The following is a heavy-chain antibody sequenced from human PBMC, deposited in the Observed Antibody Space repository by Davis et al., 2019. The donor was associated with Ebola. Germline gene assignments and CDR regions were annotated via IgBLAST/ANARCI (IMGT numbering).Heavy chain of an antibody. CDR1: GYSFANYW. CDR3: ARRTYGTKNYVFDS. V-gene: IGHV5-51*01. J-gene: IGHJ4*02. Sequence: GESLKISCQASGYSFANYWIGWVRQMPGKGLEWMGIIFPDDSDTRYSPSFQGQVTISADKSISTTYLQWSSLKASDTAMYYCARRTYGTKNYVFDSWGQGTLVTVSS. CDR2: IFPDDSDT. D-gene: IGHD1-7*01.